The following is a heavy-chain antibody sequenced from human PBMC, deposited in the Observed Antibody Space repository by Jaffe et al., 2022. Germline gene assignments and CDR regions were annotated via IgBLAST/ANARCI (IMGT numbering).Heavy chain of an antibody. V-gene: IGHV1-3*01. CDR2: INAGNGNT. D-gene: IGHD3-3*01. CDR1: GYTFTSYA. CDR3: ARAPEWAGYFDY. J-gene: IGHJ4*02. Sequence: QVQLVQSGAEVKKPGASVKVSCKASGYTFTSYAMHWVRQAPGQRLEWMGWINAGNGNTKYSQKFQGRVTITRDTSASTAYMELSSLRSEDTAVYYCARAPEWAGYFDYWGQGTLVTVSS.